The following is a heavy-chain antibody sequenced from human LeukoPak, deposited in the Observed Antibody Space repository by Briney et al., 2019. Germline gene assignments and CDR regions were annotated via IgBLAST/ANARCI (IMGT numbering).Heavy chain of an antibody. J-gene: IGHJ4*02. Sequence: PSETLPLTCAVYGGSFSGYYWSWIRQPPGKGLEWIGEINHSGSTNYNPSLKSRVTISVDTSKNQFSLKLSSVTAADTAVYYCARGLLRKAAAGSYYFDYWGQGTLVTVSS. CDR3: ARGLLRKAAAGSYYFDY. CDR2: INHSGST. CDR1: GGSFSGYY. D-gene: IGHD6-13*01. V-gene: IGHV4-34*01.